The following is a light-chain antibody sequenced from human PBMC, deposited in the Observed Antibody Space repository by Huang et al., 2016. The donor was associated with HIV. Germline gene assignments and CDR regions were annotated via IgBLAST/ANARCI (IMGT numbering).Light chain of an antibody. V-gene: IGKV1D-12*01. Sequence: DIQMTQSPSSVSAAVGDRVTITCRASQGVSRWLDWYQQKPGKAPMLLIYATSSLQSVVPSRFSGNGSGTEFTLTINRLQPEDFATYCCQQGNSFPLTFGGGTKVEIK. CDR1: QGVSRW. J-gene: IGKJ4*01. CDR2: ATS. CDR3: QQGNSFPLT.